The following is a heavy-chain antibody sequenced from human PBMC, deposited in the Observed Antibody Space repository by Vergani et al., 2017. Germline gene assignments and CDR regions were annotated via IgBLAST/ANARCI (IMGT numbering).Heavy chain of an antibody. CDR3: AKVPSSSTAGAVFDY. Sequence: QVQLVESGGGVVQPGRSLRLSCAASGFTFSSYAMHWVRQAPGKGLEWVAVISYDGSNKYYADSVKGRFTISRDNSKNTLYLQMNSLRVEDTAVYYCAKVPSSSTAGAVFDYWGQGTLVTVSS. D-gene: IGHD6-13*01. CDR1: GFTFSSYA. J-gene: IGHJ4*02. CDR2: ISYDGSNK. V-gene: IGHV3-30-3*01.